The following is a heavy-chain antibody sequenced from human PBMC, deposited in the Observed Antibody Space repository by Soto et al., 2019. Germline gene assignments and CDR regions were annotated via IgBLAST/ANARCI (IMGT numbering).Heavy chain of an antibody. V-gene: IGHV3-48*02. CDR3: ARDRVTMVRGVIRFNYYDMDV. J-gene: IGHJ6*02. Sequence: GGSLRLSCAASGFTFSSYSMNWVRQAPGKGLEWVSYISSSSSTIYYADSVKGRFTISRDNAKNSLYLQMNSLRDEDTAVYYCARDRVTMVRGVIRFNYYDMDVWGQGTTVTVSS. D-gene: IGHD3-10*01. CDR2: ISSSSSTI. CDR1: GFTFSSYS.